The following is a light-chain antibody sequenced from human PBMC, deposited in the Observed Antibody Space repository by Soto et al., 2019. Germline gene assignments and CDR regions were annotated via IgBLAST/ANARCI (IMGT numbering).Light chain of an antibody. CDR2: HTS. V-gene: IGKV3-11*01. CDR3: QQRSNWPPFT. CDR1: QSVTTQ. J-gene: IGKJ5*01. Sequence: PGEIATLDNRAGQSVTTQLAWYQQKPGQAPRLLVYHTSTRATGIPARFSGSGSGTDFTLTISSLEPEDFAVYYCQQRSNWPPFTFGQGTRLEIK.